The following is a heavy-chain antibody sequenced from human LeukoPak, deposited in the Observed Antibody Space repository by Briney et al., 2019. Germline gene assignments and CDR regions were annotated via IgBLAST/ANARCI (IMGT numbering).Heavy chain of an antibody. J-gene: IGHJ4*02. CDR2: INHSGST. V-gene: IGHV4-39*07. CDR3: ARGNYSSGSIDY. CDR1: GGSISSGDYY. D-gene: IGHD6-19*01. Sequence: SETLSLTCTVSGGSISSGDYYWSWIRQPPGKGLEWIGEINHSGSTNYNPSLKSRVTISVDTSKNQFSLKLSSVTAADTAVYYCARGNYSSGSIDYWGQGTLVTVPS.